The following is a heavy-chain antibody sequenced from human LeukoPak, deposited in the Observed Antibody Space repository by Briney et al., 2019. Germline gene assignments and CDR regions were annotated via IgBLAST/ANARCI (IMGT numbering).Heavy chain of an antibody. CDR1: GGSLNDYY. D-gene: IGHD1-1*01. V-gene: IGHV4-59*01. Sequence: SETLSLTCAVSGGSLNDYYWNWMRQSPGKGLEWIGHIYYRGTTNYNPSLNSRVTISLDWSKDQFSLKLNFVTAADTAVYYCARGPPRTGRERYFDRWGQGTLVSVSS. CDR3: ARGPPRTGRERYFDR. CDR2: IYYRGTT. J-gene: IGHJ4*02.